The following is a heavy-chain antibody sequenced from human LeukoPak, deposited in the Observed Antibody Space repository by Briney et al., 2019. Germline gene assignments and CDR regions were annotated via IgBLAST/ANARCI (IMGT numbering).Heavy chain of an antibody. V-gene: IGHV3-7*01. CDR3: AREGPYYYDSSHDY. Sequence: GGSLRLSCAASGFTFSSYWMSWVRQAPGKGLEWVANIKHDGSEKYYVDSVKGRFTISRDNAKNSLYLQMNSLRAEDTAVYYCAREGPYYYDSSHDYWGQGTLVTVSS. CDR2: IKHDGSEK. CDR1: GFTFSSYW. D-gene: IGHD3-22*01. J-gene: IGHJ4*02.